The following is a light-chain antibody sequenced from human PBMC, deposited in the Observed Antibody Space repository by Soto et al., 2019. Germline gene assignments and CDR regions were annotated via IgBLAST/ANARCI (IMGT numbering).Light chain of an antibody. J-gene: IGLJ1*01. CDR2: DVS. CDR1: SSEVGAYNY. CDR3: NSFTTSGTYV. Sequence: QSVLTQPASVSGSPGQSIAISCTGTSSEVGAYNYVSWYQQYPGKAPKVMIFDVSNRPSGVSNRFSGSKSDNTASLTISGLQAEDEADYYCNSFTTSGTYVFGTGTKVTVL. V-gene: IGLV2-14*01.